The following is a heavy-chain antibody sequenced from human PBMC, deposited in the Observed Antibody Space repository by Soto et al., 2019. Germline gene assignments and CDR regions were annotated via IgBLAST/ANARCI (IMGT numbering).Heavy chain of an antibody. CDR1: GGTFSSYT. D-gene: IGHD5-18*01. J-gene: IGHJ6*03. CDR3: AGETTAMEDYYYYMDV. Sequence: QVQLVQSGAEVKKPGSSVKVSCKASGGTFSSYTISWVRQAPGQGLEWMGRIIPILGIANYAQKFQGRVTITADKSTSTAYMELSSLRSEDTAVYYCAGETTAMEDYYYYMDVWGKGTTVTVSS. CDR2: IIPILGIA. V-gene: IGHV1-69*02.